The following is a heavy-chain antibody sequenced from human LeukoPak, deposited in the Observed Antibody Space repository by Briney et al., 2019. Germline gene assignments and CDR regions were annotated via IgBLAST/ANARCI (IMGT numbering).Heavy chain of an antibody. D-gene: IGHD3-3*01. V-gene: IGHV4-39*07. J-gene: IGHJ5*02. CDR3: ARLHYDFWSGYFSYNWFDP. CDR1: GGSISSSSYY. Sequence: SETLSLTCTVSGGSISSSSYYWGWIRQPPGKGLEWIGSIYYSGSTYYNPSLKSRVTISVDTSKNQFSLKLSSVTAADTAVYYCARLHYDFWSGYFSYNWFDPWGQGTLVTVSS. CDR2: IYYSGST.